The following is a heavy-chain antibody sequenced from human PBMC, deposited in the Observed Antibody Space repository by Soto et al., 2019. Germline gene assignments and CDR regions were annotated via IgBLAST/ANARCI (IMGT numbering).Heavy chain of an antibody. CDR3: AKIQHTFYYDTSGYYP. V-gene: IGHV3-23*01. D-gene: IGHD3-22*01. CDR2: ISGSGGST. J-gene: IGHJ5*02. CDR1: GFTFSSYA. Sequence: EVQLLESGGGLVQRGGSLRLSCAASGFTFSSYAMNWVRQAPGKGLEWVSGISGSGGSTYYADSVKGRFTISRDNSKNTLYLQMNGLRAEDTAVYYCAKIQHTFYYDTSGYYPWGQGTLVTVSS.